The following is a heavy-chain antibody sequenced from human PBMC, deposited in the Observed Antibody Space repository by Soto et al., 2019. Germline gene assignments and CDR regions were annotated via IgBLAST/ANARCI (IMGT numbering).Heavy chain of an antibody. D-gene: IGHD3-3*01. Sequence: PGESLKISCKGSGYSFTSYWIGWVRQMPGKGLEWMGIIYPGDSDTRYSPSFQGQVTISADKSISTAYLQWSSLKASDTAMYYCAISTYYDSWSGYSKPPGFDYWGQGTLVTVSS. CDR2: IYPGDSDT. CDR1: GYSFTSYW. CDR3: AISTYYDSWSGYSKPPGFDY. J-gene: IGHJ4*02. V-gene: IGHV5-51*01.